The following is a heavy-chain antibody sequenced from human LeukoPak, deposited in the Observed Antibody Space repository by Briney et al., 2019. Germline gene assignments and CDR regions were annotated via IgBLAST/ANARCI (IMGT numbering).Heavy chain of an antibody. CDR2: ISWNSDII. Sequence: GRSLRLSCAASGFIFGDYGMHWVRQGPGKGLEWVSGISWNSDIIAYADSVKGRFTISRDNAKNSLYLQMNSLRLEDTALYYCAKEHFGSGSFYDSWGQGILVTVSS. J-gene: IGHJ4*02. CDR1: GFIFGDYG. CDR3: AKEHFGSGSFYDS. V-gene: IGHV3-9*01. D-gene: IGHD3-10*01.